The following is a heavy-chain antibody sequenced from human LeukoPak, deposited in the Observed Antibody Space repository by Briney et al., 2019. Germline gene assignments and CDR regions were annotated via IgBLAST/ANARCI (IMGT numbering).Heavy chain of an antibody. Sequence: PSETLSLTCAVSGGSISSSNWWTWVRQPPGKGLEWIGEIYHSGSTNYKPSLKSRVTISVDTSKNQFSLKLSSVTAADTAVYYCASQRRYYDSSGYCADFDYWGQGTLVTVSS. J-gene: IGHJ4*02. D-gene: IGHD3-22*01. V-gene: IGHV4-4*02. CDR2: IYHSGST. CDR3: ASQRRYYDSSGYCADFDY. CDR1: GGSISSSNW.